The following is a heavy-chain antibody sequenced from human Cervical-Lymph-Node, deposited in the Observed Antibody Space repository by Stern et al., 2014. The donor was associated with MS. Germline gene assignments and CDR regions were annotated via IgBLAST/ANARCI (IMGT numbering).Heavy chain of an antibody. V-gene: IGHV1-3*01. Sequence: QVQLVQSGAEVKKPGASVMVSCQTSGYTFTSFAVHWVRQAPGQRLEWMGWVNAGNGKTKYAQKFQGRVTITRDTSARTAYMELRSLRSEDTAVYFCARGYYYDTGNFYRSYFDSCGQGTLVTVSS. CDR1: GYTFTSFA. J-gene: IGHJ4*02. CDR2: VNAGNGKT. D-gene: IGHD3-22*01. CDR3: ARGYYYDTGNFYRSYFDS.